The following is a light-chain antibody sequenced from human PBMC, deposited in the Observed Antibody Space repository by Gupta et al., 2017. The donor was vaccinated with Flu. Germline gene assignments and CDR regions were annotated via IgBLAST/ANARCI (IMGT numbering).Light chain of an antibody. V-gene: IGLV8-61*01. Sequence: QTVVTQEPSFSVSPGGTVTLPCGLSSGSVSTSYYPSWYQQTPGQAPRTLIYSTNTRSSGVPDRLSGSILGNKAALTITGAQADDESDYYCVLYMGSGIWVFGGGTKLTVL. CDR1: SGSVSTSYY. CDR2: STN. J-gene: IGLJ3*02. CDR3: VLYMGSGIWV.